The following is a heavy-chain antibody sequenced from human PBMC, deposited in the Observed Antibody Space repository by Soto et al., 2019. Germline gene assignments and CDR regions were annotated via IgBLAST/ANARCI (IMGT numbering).Heavy chain of an antibody. J-gene: IGHJ4*02. D-gene: IGHD3-22*01. CDR3: AREDGSGGHFDY. CDR2: ISYTGST. CDR1: GDSIGGYY. V-gene: IGHV4-59*01. Sequence: SETLSLTDTVSGDSIGGYYGSWMRQPPGKGLEWIGYISYTGSTHYNPSLKSRVTISVDTSKNQFSLKLSSVTAADTAVYYCAREDGSGGHFDYWGKGTLVTLSS.